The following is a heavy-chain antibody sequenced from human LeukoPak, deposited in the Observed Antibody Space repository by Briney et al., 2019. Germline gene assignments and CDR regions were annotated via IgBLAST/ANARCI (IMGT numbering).Heavy chain of an antibody. CDR3: ARDQSVRLLQTSSTYFKHVFAI. D-gene: IGHD6-13*01. J-gene: IGHJ3*02. Sequence: GASVKVPCKTSGYSFTNYGISWVRQAPGLGLEWMGWISAYNGNTNYAQKVQGRVTMTTDTSTSTANMELRSLRFDDTAVYYCARDQSVRLLQTSSTYFKHVFAIWGQGSMVTVSS. CDR2: ISAYNGNT. CDR1: GYSFTNYG. V-gene: IGHV1-18*01.